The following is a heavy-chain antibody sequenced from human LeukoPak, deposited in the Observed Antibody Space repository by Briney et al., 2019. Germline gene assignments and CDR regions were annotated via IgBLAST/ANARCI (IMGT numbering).Heavy chain of an antibody. V-gene: IGHV1-69*13. CDR1: GGTFSSYA. J-gene: IGHJ4*02. Sequence: VASVTVSCKASGGTFSSYAISWVQQAPGQGLEWMGGIIPIFGTANYAQKFQGRVTITADESTSTAYMELSSLRSEDTAVYYCARLYTVTRRIENQPLDYWGQGTLVTVSS. CDR2: IIPIFGTA. CDR3: ARLYTVTRRIENQPLDY. D-gene: IGHD4-11*01.